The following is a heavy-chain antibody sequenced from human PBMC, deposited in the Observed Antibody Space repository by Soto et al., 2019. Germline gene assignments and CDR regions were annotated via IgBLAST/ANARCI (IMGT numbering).Heavy chain of an antibody. V-gene: IGHV4-34*01. CDR1: GGSFITYY. Sequence: PSEALSVTCSVYGGSFITYYWSRIRQPPGKGLEWIGEINHSGSTNFNPSLKSRVTISVDTSKNQFSLKLTSVTAADTAVYFCARGRKEYSSSWYVDWGQGTLVTVSS. CDR3: ARGRKEYSSSWYVD. CDR2: INHSGST. D-gene: IGHD6-13*01. J-gene: IGHJ4*02.